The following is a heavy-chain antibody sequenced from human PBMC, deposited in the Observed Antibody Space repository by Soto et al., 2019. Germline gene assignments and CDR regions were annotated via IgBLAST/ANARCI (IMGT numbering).Heavy chain of an antibody. CDR2: IIPILGIA. D-gene: IGHD4-17*01. Sequence: ASVKVSCKASGGTFSSYTISWVRQAPGQGLEWMGRIIPILGIANYAQKFQGRVTITADESTSTAYMELSSLRSEDTAVYYCARGPLDYGDYVYDYWGQGTLVTVSS. CDR3: ARGPLDYGDYVYDY. J-gene: IGHJ4*02. V-gene: IGHV1-69*02. CDR1: GGTFSSYT.